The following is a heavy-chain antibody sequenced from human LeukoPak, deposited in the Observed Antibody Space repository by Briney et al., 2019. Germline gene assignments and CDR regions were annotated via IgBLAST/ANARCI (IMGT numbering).Heavy chain of an antibody. CDR1: GGSISSYY. CDR3: ARRRRWLQFREFDY. V-gene: IGHV4-34*01. CDR2: INHSGST. Sequence: SETLSLTCTVSGGSISSYYWSWIRQPPGKGLEWIGEINHSGSTNYNPSLKSRVTISVDTSKNQFSLKLSSVTAADTAVYYCARRRRWLQFREFDYWGQGTLVTVSS. J-gene: IGHJ4*02. D-gene: IGHD5-24*01.